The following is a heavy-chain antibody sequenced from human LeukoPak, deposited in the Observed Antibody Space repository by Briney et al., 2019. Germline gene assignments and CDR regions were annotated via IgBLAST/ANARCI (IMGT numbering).Heavy chain of an antibody. Sequence: ASVKVSCKVSGYTLTELSMHWVRQAPGQGLEWMGWFNPNSGGTNYAQKFQGRVTMTRDTSISTAYMELSRLRSDDTAVYYCARGGSSPRSYYYYYYMDVWGKGTTVTVSS. CDR3: ARGGSSPRSYYYYYYMDV. J-gene: IGHJ6*03. D-gene: IGHD6-6*01. V-gene: IGHV1-2*02. CDR2: FNPNSGGT. CDR1: GYTLTELS.